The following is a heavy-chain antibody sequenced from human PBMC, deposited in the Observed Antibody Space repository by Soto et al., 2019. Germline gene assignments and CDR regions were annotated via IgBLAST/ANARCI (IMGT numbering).Heavy chain of an antibody. J-gene: IGHJ6*03. CDR2: IYPGDSDT. CDR3: ARQTNDYDTLTGNYYYFYMDV. V-gene: IGHV5-51*01. CDR1: GYSFTSYW. D-gene: IGHD3-9*01. Sequence: GECLKISCKGSGYSFTSYWIGWVRQMPGKGLEWMGIIYPGDSDTRYSPSFQGQVTSSADKSISTAYLQWSSLKASDTAMYYCARQTNDYDTLTGNYYYFYMDVWGKGTTVTVSS.